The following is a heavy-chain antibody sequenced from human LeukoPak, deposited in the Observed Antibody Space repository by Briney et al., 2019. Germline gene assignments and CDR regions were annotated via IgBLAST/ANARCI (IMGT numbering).Heavy chain of an antibody. Sequence: GSLRLSCAASGFTFSSYEMNWVRQAPGKGLEWVSYISSSGSTIYYADSVKGRFTISRDNAKDSLYLQMNSLRAEDTAVYYCAELGITMIGGVWGKGTTVTISS. V-gene: IGHV3-48*03. D-gene: IGHD3-10*02. CDR3: AELGITMIGGV. J-gene: IGHJ6*04. CDR1: GFTFSSYE. CDR2: ISSSGSTI.